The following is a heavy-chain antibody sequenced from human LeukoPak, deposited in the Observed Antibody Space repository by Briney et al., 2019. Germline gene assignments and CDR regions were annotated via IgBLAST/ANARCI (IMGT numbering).Heavy chain of an antibody. J-gene: IGHJ4*02. CDR1: GYTFSSYA. Sequence: GGSLRLSCGASGYTFSSYAMHWVRQAPGKGLEWVAVISYDGSNKDYADSVKGRFTISRDDSKNTLFLQMNSLRIDDTAVYYCARLKAVAGPHYYFDSWGQGTLLTVSS. CDR2: ISYDGSNK. D-gene: IGHD6-19*01. V-gene: IGHV3-30*04. CDR3: ARLKAVAGPHYYFDS.